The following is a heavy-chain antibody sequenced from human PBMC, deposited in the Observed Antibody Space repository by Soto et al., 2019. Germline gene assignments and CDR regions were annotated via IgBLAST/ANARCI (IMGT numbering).Heavy chain of an antibody. J-gene: IGHJ4*02. V-gene: IGHV4-34*01. CDR3: ARERTSGV. CDR2: INHSGST. Sequence: QVQLQQWGAGLLKPSETLSLTCAVYGGSFSGYYWCWIRQPPGKGLEWIGEINHSGSTNYNPSLKRRVTISVDTSKNQFSLRLSAVTAADTAVYYCARERTSGVWGQGTLVTVSS. CDR1: GGSFSGYY. D-gene: IGHD3-16*01.